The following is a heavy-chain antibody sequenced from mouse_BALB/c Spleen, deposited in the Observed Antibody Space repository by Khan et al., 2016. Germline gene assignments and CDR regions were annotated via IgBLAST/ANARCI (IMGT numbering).Heavy chain of an antibody. CDR3: ERIEWRDFFDY. D-gene: IGHD1-3*01. J-gene: IGHJ2*01. CDR2: INPTAGYT. CDR1: GYTFTNYW. Sequence: QVQLQQSGAELAKPGASVKMSCKASGYTFTNYWMHWIKQRPGQGLEWIGYINPTAGYTDYNQKFKDKATLTAAKSSSTVYMQLSSLTSEDSAAYSCERIEWRDFFDYWGQGTTLTVSS. V-gene: IGHV1-7*01.